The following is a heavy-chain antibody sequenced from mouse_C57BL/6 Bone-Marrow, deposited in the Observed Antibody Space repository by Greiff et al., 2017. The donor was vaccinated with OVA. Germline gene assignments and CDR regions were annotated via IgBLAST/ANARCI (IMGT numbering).Heavy chain of an antibody. Sequence: VQLQQSGPGLVKPSQSLSLTCSVTGYSITSGYYWTWIRQFPGNNLEWMGYISYDGSNNYNPSLKNRISITRDTSKNQFFLKLNSVTTEDTATYYCARGNPSDYAMDYWGQGTSVTVSS. CDR1: GYSITSGYY. V-gene: IGHV3-6*01. D-gene: IGHD2-10*02. J-gene: IGHJ4*01. CDR3: ARGNPSDYAMDY. CDR2: ISYDGSN.